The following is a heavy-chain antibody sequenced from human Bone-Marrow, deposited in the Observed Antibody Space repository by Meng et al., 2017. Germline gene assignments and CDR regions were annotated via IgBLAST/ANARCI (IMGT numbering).Heavy chain of an antibody. CDR3: ARYSGRKRGYYYGMDV. D-gene: IGHD5-12*01. CDR1: GFTFSSYA. V-gene: IGHV3-30*04. Sequence: GESLKISCAASGFTFSSYAMHWVRQAPGKGLEWVAVISYDGSNKYYADSVKGRFTISRDDAKNSLFLQMNSLRADDTAVYYCARYSGRKRGYYYGMDVWGQGTTVTVSS. J-gene: IGHJ6*02. CDR2: ISYDGSNK.